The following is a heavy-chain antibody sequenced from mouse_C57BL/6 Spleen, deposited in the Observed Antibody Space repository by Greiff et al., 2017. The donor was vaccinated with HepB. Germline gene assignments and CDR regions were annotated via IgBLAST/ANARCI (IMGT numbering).Heavy chain of an antibody. Sequence: LQESGAELVRPGTSVKVSCKASGYAFTNYLIEWVKQRPGQGLEWIGVINPGSGGTNYNEKFKGKATLTADKSSSTAYMQLSSLTSEDSAVYFCAMDYGSSYIFDYWGQGTTLTVSS. V-gene: IGHV1-54*01. D-gene: IGHD1-1*01. CDR1: GYAFTNYL. CDR3: AMDYGSSYIFDY. CDR2: INPGSGGT. J-gene: IGHJ2*01.